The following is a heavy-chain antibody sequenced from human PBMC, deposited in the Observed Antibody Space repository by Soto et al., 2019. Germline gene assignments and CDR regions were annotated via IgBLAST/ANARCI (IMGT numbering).Heavy chain of an antibody. D-gene: IGHD3-22*01. CDR3: AREYNKSGYRRLDP. Sequence: QVQLQETGPGLVTPSETLSLTCTVSGGSISSGDYYWSWIRQSPGKGLEWIGYSHHSGSTYYNPSLKTRATMSVDSSRNQFSLKLTSVTAADTAVYYCAREYNKSGYRRLDPWGQGTLVTVSS. CDR1: GGSISSGDYY. V-gene: IGHV4-30-4*01. J-gene: IGHJ5*02. CDR2: SHHSGST.